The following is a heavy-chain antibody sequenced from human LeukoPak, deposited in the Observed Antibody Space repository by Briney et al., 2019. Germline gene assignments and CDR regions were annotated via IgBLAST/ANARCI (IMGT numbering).Heavy chain of an antibody. V-gene: IGHV4-59*02. CDR3: VRSVDYFDNTGPHMMFDY. D-gene: IGHD3-22*01. CDR2: LYHTGIT. CDR1: GGSVTSHY. J-gene: IGHJ4*02. Sequence: SDTPSLTCNVSGGSVTSHYWNWIRRPPGNGLEWFGDLYHTGITKYNPSLKSRVSMSVDTSKNQFFLKVNSVTAADTAVYHCVRSVDYFDNTGPHMMFDYWGQGSLVTVSS.